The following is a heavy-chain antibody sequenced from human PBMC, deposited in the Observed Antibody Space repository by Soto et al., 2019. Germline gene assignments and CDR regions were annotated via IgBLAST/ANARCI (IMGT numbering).Heavy chain of an antibody. V-gene: IGHV3-30-3*01. CDR2: ISYDGSNK. CDR3: ARQGVSGSHYDY. Sequence: QVQLVESGGGVVQPGRSLRLSCAASGFTFSSYAMHWVRQAPGKGLEWVAVISYDGSNKYYADSVKGRFTISRDNPKNTLYLQMNSLRAEDTAVYYCARQGVSGSHYDYWGQGTLVTVSS. J-gene: IGHJ4*02. D-gene: IGHD3-10*01. CDR1: GFTFSSYA.